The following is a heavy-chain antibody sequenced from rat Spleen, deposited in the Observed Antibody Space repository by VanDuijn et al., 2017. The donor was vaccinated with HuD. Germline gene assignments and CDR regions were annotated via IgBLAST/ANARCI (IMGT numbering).Heavy chain of an antibody. CDR3: AVAGYGY. V-gene: IGHV5-31*01. Sequence: EVQLVESGGGLVQPGRSLKLSCAASGFTFNNYWMTWIRQAPGKGLDWIASITSTGDTTYYADSVKDRFTISRDNAKNTLYLQMNSLRSDDTATYYCAVAGYGYWGQGVMVTVSS. J-gene: IGHJ2*01. CDR2: ITSTGDTT. CDR1: GFTFNNYW. D-gene: IGHD1-3*01.